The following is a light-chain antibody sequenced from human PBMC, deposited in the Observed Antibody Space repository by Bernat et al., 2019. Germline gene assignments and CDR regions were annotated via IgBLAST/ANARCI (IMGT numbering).Light chain of an antibody. V-gene: IGKV2-30*02. J-gene: IGKJ1*01. CDR2: KVS. CDR3: MQGTHWPLST. Sequence: DVVMTQSPLSLLVTLGQPASISCRSSQSLVHTDGNTYLNWFHQRPGQPPRRLIHKVSNRDSGIPDRFSGSGSGTYFTLEISRVEAEDAGLYYCMQGTHWPLSTFGQGTKVEIE. CDR1: QSLVHTDGNTY.